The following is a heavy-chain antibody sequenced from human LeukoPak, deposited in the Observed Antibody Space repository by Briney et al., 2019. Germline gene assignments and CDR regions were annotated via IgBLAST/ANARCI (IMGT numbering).Heavy chain of an antibody. J-gene: IGHJ4*02. Sequence: PGGSLRLSCAASGFTFSSYAMSWVRQAPGEGLEWVSGISVSGGSTAYADSVKGRFTISRDNPRNTLYMQMNSLRAEDTALYYCAIMHPYYDGNGYWVQWGQGTLVTVSS. D-gene: IGHD3-22*01. V-gene: IGHV3-23*01. CDR2: ISVSGGST. CDR3: AIMHPYYDGNGYWVQ. CDR1: GFTFSSYA.